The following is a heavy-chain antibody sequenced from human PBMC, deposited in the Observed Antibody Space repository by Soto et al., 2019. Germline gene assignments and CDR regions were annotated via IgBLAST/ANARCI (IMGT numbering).Heavy chain of an antibody. CDR2: IYHSGST. Sequence: PSETLSLTCTVSGGSISSYYWSWIRQPPGKGLEWIGYIYHSGSTYYNPSLKSRVTISVDRSKNQFSLKLSSVTAADTAVYYCARDRAFWSGPRGISWFDPWGQGTLVTVSS. CDR3: ARDRAFWSGPRGISWFDP. D-gene: IGHD3-3*01. J-gene: IGHJ5*02. CDR1: GGSISSYY. V-gene: IGHV4-59*12.